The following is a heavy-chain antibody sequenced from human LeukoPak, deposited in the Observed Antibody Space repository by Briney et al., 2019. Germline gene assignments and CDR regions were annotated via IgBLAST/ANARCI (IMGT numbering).Heavy chain of an antibody. D-gene: IGHD2-2*01. CDR3: ATSWRGNYCSSTSCHSGDY. V-gene: IGHV3-9*01. CDR1: GFTFDDYA. J-gene: IGHJ4*02. CDR2: ISWNSGSI. Sequence: GGSLRLSCAASGFTFDDYAMHWVRQAPGKGLEWVSGISWNSGSIGYADSVKGRFTISRDNAKNSLYLQMNSLRAEDTALYYSATSWRGNYCSSTSCHSGDYWGQGTLVTVSS.